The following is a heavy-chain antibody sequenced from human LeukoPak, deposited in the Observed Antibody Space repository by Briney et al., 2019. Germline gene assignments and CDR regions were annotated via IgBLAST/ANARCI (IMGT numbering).Heavy chain of an antibody. CDR3: ARRGYDLSYYYYYYMDV. Sequence: GSSVKVSCKASGGTFSSYAISWVRQAPGQGLEWMGWISAYNGNTNYAQKLQGRVTMTTDTSTSTAYMELRSLRSDDTAVYYCARRGYDLSYYYYYYMDVWGKGTTVTVSS. CDR2: ISAYNGNT. V-gene: IGHV1-18*01. CDR1: GGTFSSYA. J-gene: IGHJ6*03. D-gene: IGHD5-12*01.